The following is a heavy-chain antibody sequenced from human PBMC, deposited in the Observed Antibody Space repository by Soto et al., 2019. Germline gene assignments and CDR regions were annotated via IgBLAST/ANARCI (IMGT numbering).Heavy chain of an antibody. CDR1: GFTFDDYT. V-gene: IGHV3-43*01. D-gene: IGHD2-2*01. CDR3: AKDYGSSTSCRHSEYYGMDV. Sequence: EVQLVESGGVVVQPGGSLRLSCAASGFTFDDYTMHWVRQAPGKGLEWVSLISWDGGSTYYADSVKGRFTISRDNRKNSLDLLKNNLRTEYTALYSGAKDYGSSTSCRHSEYYGMDVWGQGTPVTVSS. CDR2: ISWDGGST. J-gene: IGHJ6*02.